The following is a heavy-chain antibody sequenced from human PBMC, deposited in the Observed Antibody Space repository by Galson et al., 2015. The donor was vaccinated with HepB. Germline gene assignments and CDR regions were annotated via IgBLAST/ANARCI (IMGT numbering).Heavy chain of an antibody. Sequence: SLRLSCAASGLTFDDYVMPWVRQAPGKGLEWVPLISWKNGIIAYADSVKGRFTISRDNAKNSLYLQMNSLRPEDTALYYCGQDPSMATTGPCRGMDVWGQWTPVTVAS. CDR2: ISWKNGII. D-gene: IGHD1-1*01. CDR1: GLTFDDYV. J-gene: IGHJ6*02. V-gene: IGHV3-9*01. CDR3: GQDPSMATTGPCRGMDV.